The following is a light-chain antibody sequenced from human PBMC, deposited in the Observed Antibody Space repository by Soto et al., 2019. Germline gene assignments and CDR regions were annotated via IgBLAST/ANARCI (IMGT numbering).Light chain of an antibody. J-gene: IGLJ1*01. Sequence: QSVLTQPASVSGSPGQSITISCTGASSDVGGYNYVSWYQQHPGKAPKLMIYEVSNRPSGVSSRFSGSKSGNTASLTISGLQYEEEADYYCSSYNDSRTYVFGTGTKVTV. CDR3: SSYNDSRTYV. CDR1: SSDVGGYNY. V-gene: IGLV2-14*01. CDR2: EVS.